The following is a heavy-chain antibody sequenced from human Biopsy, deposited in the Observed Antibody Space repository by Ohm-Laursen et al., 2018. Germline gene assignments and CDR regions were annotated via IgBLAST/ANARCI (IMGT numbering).Heavy chain of an antibody. V-gene: IGHV1-2*02. CDR3: VRYIMNRIAGLVARSDVFDV. J-gene: IGHJ3*01. CDR2: IRPNSGGT. CDR1: GSAVNDNF. D-gene: IGHD3-16*01. Sequence: ASVKAYCKRSGSAVNDNFLHWPRPAPGQGPEWMGWIRPNSGGTHYAQKFQGRVTMTTDTSTSTVYLELRRLISDVTAVYYCVRYIMNRIAGLVARSDVFDVWGQGTLVTVSS.